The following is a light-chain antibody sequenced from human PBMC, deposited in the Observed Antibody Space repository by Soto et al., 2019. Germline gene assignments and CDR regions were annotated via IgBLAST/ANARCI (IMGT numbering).Light chain of an antibody. V-gene: IGKV2-24*01. J-gene: IGKJ2*01. CDR2: KTS. Sequence: DIVMTQTPLSSPVTLGQPASISCRSSQSLLDSDGDTYLSWLQQRPGQPPRLLIYKTSSRFSRVPDRFSGSGAGTDFTLKISRVEVEDVGVYYCMQATQFPHTFGQGTKLEI. CDR3: MQATQFPHT. CDR1: QSLLDSDGDTY.